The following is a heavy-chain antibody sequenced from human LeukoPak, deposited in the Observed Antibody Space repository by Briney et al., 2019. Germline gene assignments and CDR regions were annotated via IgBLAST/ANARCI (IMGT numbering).Heavy chain of an antibody. CDR3: ARDAPRFGTMVRGPSYYYYYMDV. D-gene: IGHD3-10*01. Sequence: PSETLSLTCTVSGGSISSGSYYWSWIRQPAGKGLEWIGRIYTSGSTNYNPSLKSRVTISVDTSKNQFSLKLSSVTAADTAVYYCARDAPRFGTMVRGPSYYYYYMDVWGKGTTVTISS. CDR1: GGSISSGSYY. J-gene: IGHJ6*03. V-gene: IGHV4-61*02. CDR2: IYTSGST.